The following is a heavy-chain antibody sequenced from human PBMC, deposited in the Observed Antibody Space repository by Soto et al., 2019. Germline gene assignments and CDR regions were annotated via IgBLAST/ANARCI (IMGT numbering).Heavy chain of an antibody. CDR1: GFTFSSYG. D-gene: IGHD1-26*01. J-gene: IGHJ4*02. V-gene: IGHV3-33*01. Sequence: VGSLRLSCAASGFTFSSYGMHWVRQAPGKGLEWVAVIWYDGSNKYYADSVKGRFTISRDNSKNTLYLQMNSLRAEDTAVYYCARDSGSYHYYFDYWGQGTLVTV. CDR2: IWYDGSNK. CDR3: ARDSGSYHYYFDY.